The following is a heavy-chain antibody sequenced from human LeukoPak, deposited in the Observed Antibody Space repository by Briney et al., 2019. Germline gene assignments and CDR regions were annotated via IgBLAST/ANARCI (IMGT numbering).Heavy chain of an antibody. D-gene: IGHD3-3*01. V-gene: IGHV3-49*03. CDR2: IRIKAYGGTT. Sequence: PGRSLRLSCTASGFTFGDYAMSWFRQAPGKGLEWVGFIRIKAYGGTTEYAASVKGRFTISRDDSKSIAYLQMNSLKTEDTAVYYCTRDGDTIFGVVITPFDYWGQGTLVTVSS. J-gene: IGHJ4*02. CDR3: TRDGDTIFGVVITPFDY. CDR1: GFTFGDYA.